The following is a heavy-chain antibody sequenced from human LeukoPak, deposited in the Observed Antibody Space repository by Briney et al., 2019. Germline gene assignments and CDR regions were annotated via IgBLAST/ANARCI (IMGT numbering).Heavy chain of an antibody. CDR1: GYTLTELS. V-gene: IGHV1-24*01. D-gene: IGHD4/OR15-4a*01. Sequence: ASVKVSCKVSGYTLTELSMHWVRQAPGKGLEWMGGFDPEDGETIYAQKFQGRVTMTEDTSTDTAYMELSSLRSEDTAVYYCAREGTKGLSRADAFDIWGQGTMVTVS. CDR3: AREGTKGLSRADAFDI. J-gene: IGHJ3*02. CDR2: FDPEDGET.